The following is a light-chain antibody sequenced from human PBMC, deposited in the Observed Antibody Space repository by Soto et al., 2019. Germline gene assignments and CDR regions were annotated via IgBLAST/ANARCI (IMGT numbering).Light chain of an antibody. Sequence: QSALTQPASVSGSPGQSITISCTGTSSDVGNYNHVSWYQHYPGKAPKLIIYEGSKRPSGVSNRFSGSKSGNTASLTISGLQAEDEADYYCCSYAGDNTFIFGGGTKPTVL. CDR1: SSDVGNYNH. V-gene: IGLV2-23*03. CDR3: CSYAGDNTFI. CDR2: EGS. J-gene: IGLJ2*01.